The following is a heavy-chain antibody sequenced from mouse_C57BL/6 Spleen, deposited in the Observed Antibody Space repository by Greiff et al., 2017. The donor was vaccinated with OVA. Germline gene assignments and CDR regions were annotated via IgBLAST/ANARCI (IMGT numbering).Heavy chain of an antibody. CDR1: GFTFSDYY. V-gene: IGHV5-12*01. CDR3: ARQKGYFDV. CDR2: ISNGGGST. Sequence: EVMLVESGGGLVQPGGSLKLSCAASGFTFSDYYMYWVRQTPEKRLEWVAYISNGGGSTYYPDTVKGRFTISRDNAKNTLYLQMSRLKSEDTAMYYCARQKGYFDVWGTGTTVTVSS. J-gene: IGHJ1*03.